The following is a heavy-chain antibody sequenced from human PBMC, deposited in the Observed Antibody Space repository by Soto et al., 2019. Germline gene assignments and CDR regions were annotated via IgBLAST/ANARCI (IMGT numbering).Heavy chain of an antibody. J-gene: IGHJ4*02. CDR3: ARGPSGTYYRDYFDF. V-gene: IGHV4-34*01. CDR1: GGSFSGYY. CDR2: INHSGSP. Sequence: SETLSLTCAVYGGSFSGYYWSWIRQPPGKGLEWIGEINHSGSPYYNPSLKSRVTISVDASRNQFSLKLSSVTAADTAVYYCARGPSGTYYRDYFDFWGQGALVTVAS. D-gene: IGHD1-26*01.